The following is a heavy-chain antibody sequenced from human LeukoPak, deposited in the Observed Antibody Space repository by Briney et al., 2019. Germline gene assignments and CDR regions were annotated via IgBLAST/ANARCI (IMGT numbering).Heavy chain of an antibody. CDR1: GFTLSDYW. J-gene: IGHJ3*02. V-gene: IGHV3-7*04. Sequence: PGGSLRLSCAASGFTLSDYWMSWVRKAPGKGLEWVANKKQDGSEDVYVDSVKGRFTISRDNAKKSMYLQMNSLRAEDTAFDYCARGLKWPYGAFVSWREARMGTVSS. CDR2: KKQDGSED. CDR3: ARGLKWPYGAFVS. D-gene: IGHD4-17*01.